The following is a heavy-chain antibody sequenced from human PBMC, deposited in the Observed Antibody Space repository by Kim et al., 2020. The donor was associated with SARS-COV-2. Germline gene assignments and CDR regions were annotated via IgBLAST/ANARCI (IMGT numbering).Heavy chain of an antibody. D-gene: IGHD6-13*01. CDR2: ISSSSNT. Sequence: GGSLRLSCAASGFTFSDYYMSWIRQAPGKGLEWVSYISSSSNTNYADSVEGRLSISRDNAKKNLYLLMKNLRAEDTAEYYCSRDDNIAAAPPPHYYSYY. CDR1: GFTFSDYY. V-gene: IGHV3-11*05. J-gene: IGHJ6*03. CDR3: SRDDNIAAAPPPHYYSYY.